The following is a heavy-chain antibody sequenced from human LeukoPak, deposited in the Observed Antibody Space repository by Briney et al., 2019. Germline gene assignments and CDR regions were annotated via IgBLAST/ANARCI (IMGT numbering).Heavy chain of an antibody. V-gene: IGHV4-39*07. D-gene: IGHD3-22*01. Sequence: SETLSLTCTVSGGSISSSSYYWGWIRQPPGKGLEWIVSIYYSGSTYYNPALKSRATISVDTSKNQFSLKLSSVTAADTAVYYCARVGYYDSSGYYQPSVDYWGQGTLVTVSS. J-gene: IGHJ4*02. CDR1: GGSISSSSYY. CDR3: ARVGYYDSSGYYQPSVDY. CDR2: IYYSGST.